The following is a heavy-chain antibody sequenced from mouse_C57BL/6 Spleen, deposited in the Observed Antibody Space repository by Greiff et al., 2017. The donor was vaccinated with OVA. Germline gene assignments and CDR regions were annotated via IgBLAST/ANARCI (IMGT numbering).Heavy chain of an antibody. CDR3: AIYSNLGYGVDY. CDR1: GSPSPTTW. Sequence: QLQHLGAEFLNLGAPVKFSCKPLGSPSPTTWITWLKQSLGQGLGWFGDIYLGIGRPNYNEKFKSKATLTVDTSYSPAYMQISSLRSEDSAVYYCAIYSNLGYGVDYWGQGTSVTVSS. J-gene: IGHJ4*01. D-gene: IGHD2-5*01. V-gene: IGHV1-55*01. CDR2: IYLGIGRP.